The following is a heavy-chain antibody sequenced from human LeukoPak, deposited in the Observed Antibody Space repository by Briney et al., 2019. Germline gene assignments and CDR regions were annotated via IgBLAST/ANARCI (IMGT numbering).Heavy chain of an antibody. D-gene: IGHD6-13*01. CDR3: ALSIAAADTPLLG. CDR2: ISYDGSNK. Sequence: GGSLRLSCAASGFTFSSYSMHWVRQAPGKGLEWVAVISYDGSNKYYADSVKGRFTISRDNSKNTLYLQMNSLRAEDTAVYYCALSIAAADTPLLGWGQGTLVTVSS. J-gene: IGHJ4*02. V-gene: IGHV3-30*03. CDR1: GFTFSSYS.